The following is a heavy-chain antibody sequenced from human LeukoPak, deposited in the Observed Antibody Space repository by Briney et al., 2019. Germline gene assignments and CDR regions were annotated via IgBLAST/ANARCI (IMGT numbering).Heavy chain of an antibody. CDR2: IIPIFGTA. J-gene: IGHJ6*02. CDR3: ARAKAARPYYYGMDV. Sequence: ASVKVSCKASGGTFSSYAISWVRQVPGQGLEWMGGIIPIFGTANYAQKFQGRVTITAGESTSTAYMELSSLRSEDTAVYYCARAKAARPYYYGMDVWGQGTTVTVSS. D-gene: IGHD6-6*01. V-gene: IGHV1-69*13. CDR1: GGTFSSYA.